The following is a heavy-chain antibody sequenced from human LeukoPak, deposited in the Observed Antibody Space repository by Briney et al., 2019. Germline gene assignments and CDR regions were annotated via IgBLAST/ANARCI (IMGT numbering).Heavy chain of an antibody. CDR1: GFTFSSYW. Sequence: GGSLRLSCAASGFTFSSYWMSWVRQAPGKGLEWVANIKQDGSEKYYVDSVKGRFTISRDNAKNSLYLQMNSLRAEDTAVYYCARGLISWSSYYYYGMDVWGQGTTVTASS. V-gene: IGHV3-7*01. J-gene: IGHJ6*02. D-gene: IGHD3-3*01. CDR3: ARGLISWSSYYYYGMDV. CDR2: IKQDGSEK.